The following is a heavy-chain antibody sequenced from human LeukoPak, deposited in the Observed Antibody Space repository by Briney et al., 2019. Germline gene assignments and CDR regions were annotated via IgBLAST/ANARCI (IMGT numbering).Heavy chain of an antibody. J-gene: IGHJ5*02. CDR3: ARWGYYYGSGAIDP. V-gene: IGHV4-34*01. CDR1: GGSFSGYY. D-gene: IGHD3-10*01. Sequence: PSETLSLTCAVYGGSFSGYYWSWIRQPPGKGLEWIGEINHSGSTNYNPSLKSRVTLSVDTSKNQFSLKLSSVTAADTAVYYCARWGYYYGSGAIDPWGQGTLVTVSS. CDR2: INHSGST.